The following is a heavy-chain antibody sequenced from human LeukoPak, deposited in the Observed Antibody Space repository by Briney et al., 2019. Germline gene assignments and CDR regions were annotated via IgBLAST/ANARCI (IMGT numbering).Heavy chain of an antibody. D-gene: IGHD3-22*01. CDR3: ARDYDYYDSSGNFDY. CDR2: INPNSGGT. Sequence: ASVKVSCKASGYTFTGYYMHWVRQAPGQGLEWMGWINPNSGGTNYAQKFQGRVTMTRDTSISTAYMELSRLRSDDTAVYYCARDYDYYDSSGNFDYWGQGTLVTVSS. CDR1: GYTFTGYY. V-gene: IGHV1-2*02. J-gene: IGHJ4*02.